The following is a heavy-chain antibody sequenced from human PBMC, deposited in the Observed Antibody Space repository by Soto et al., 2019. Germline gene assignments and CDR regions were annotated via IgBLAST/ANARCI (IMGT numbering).Heavy chain of an antibody. CDR1: GGTFSSYA. D-gene: IGHD4-17*01. Sequence: SVKVSCKASGGTFSSYAISWGRQAPGQGLEWMGGIIPIFGTANYAQKFQGRVTITADESTSTAYMELSSLRSEDTAVYYCVRPLNDYGDYGPFDYWGQGTLVTVSS. V-gene: IGHV1-69*01. CDR2: IIPIFGTA. CDR3: VRPLNDYGDYGPFDY. J-gene: IGHJ4*02.